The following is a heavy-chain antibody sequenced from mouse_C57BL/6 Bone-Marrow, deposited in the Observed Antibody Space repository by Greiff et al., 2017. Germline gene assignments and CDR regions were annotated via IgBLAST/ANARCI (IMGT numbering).Heavy chain of an antibody. CDR2: IRNKANNHAT. CDR3: TKKDGYERRFAY. CDR1: GFTFSDAW. V-gene: IGHV6-6*01. J-gene: IGHJ3*01. Sequence: DVMLVESGGGLVQPGGSMKLSCAASGFTFSDAWMDWFRQSSAKGLLWVAEIRNKANNHATYYAESVKGRFTISRDDSKSSVYLQMNSLRAEDTGIYYCTKKDGYERRFAYWGQGTLVTVSA. D-gene: IGHD2-2*01.